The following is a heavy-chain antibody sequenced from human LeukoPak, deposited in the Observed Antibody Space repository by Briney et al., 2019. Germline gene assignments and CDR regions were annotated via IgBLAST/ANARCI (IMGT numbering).Heavy chain of an antibody. Sequence: GGSLRLSCAASGFTFSSYNMNWVRQAPGKGLEWVSYISGASSTIYYADSVKGRFTISRDNAKNSLYLQMNSLRDEDTAVYYCARGAPHYDSSDHSYPELGFDYRGRGTLVTVSS. V-gene: IGHV3-48*02. CDR1: GFTFSSYN. D-gene: IGHD3-22*01. J-gene: IGHJ4*02. CDR3: ARGAPHYDSSDHSYPELGFDY. CDR2: ISGASSTI.